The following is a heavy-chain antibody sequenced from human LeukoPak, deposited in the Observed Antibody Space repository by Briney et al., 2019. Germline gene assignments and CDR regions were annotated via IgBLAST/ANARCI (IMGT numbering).Heavy chain of an antibody. CDR2: ISSSGSTI. J-gene: IGHJ6*04. Sequence: PGGSLRLSCAASGFTFSSYEMNWVRQAPGKGLEWVSYISSSGSTIYYADSVKGRFTISRDNAKNSLYLQMNSLRAEDTAVCYCARGITMVRDYGMDVWGKGTTVTVSS. D-gene: IGHD3-10*01. CDR3: ARGITMVRDYGMDV. CDR1: GFTFSSYE. V-gene: IGHV3-48*03.